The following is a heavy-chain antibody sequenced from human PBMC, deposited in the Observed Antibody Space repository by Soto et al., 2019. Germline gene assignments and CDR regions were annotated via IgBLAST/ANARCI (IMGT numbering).Heavy chain of an antibody. V-gene: IGHV4-39*07. D-gene: IGHD6-13*01. CDR1: GGSISSSSYY. Sequence: SETLSLTCTVSGGSISSSSYYWGWIRQPPGKGLEWIGSIYYSGSTYYNPSLKSRVTISVDTSKNQFSLKLSSVTAADTAVSYCARGDGVSSSWMGYWGQGTLVTVSS. J-gene: IGHJ4*02. CDR2: IYYSGST. CDR3: ARGDGVSSSWMGY.